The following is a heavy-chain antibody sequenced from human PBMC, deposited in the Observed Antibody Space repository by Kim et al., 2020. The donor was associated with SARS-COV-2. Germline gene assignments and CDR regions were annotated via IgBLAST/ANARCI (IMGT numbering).Heavy chain of an antibody. Sequence: IYYADTVKGRCTISRDNAKNSLYRQMNSLRAEDTAVYYCARERVAAAGDYWGQGTLVTVSS. CDR3: ARERVAAAGDY. CDR2: I. V-gene: IGHV3-48*03. D-gene: IGHD6-13*01. J-gene: IGHJ4*02.